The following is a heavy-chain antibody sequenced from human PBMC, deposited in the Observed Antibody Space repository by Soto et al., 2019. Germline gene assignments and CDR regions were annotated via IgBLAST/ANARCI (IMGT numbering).Heavy chain of an antibody. V-gene: IGHV4-31*03. CDR2: IYYSGNT. D-gene: IGHD3-10*01. CDR3: ARYEYYGSERLSL. CDR1: GGSIGSGGYS. J-gene: IGHJ4*02. Sequence: PSETLSLTCTVSGGSIGSGGYSWSWIRQPPGKGLEWIGYIYYSGNTFYNPSLKSRITMSVDKSKNQFSLKLTSVTSADTAVYYCARYEYYGSERLSLWGQGTLVTVSS.